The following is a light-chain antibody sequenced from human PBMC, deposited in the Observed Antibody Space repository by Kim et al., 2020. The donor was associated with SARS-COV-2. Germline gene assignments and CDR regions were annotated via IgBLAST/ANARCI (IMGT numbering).Light chain of an antibody. CDR1: QSDSSY. CDR2: DAS. Sequence: PGERATLSCRASQSDSSYLAWYQQKPGQAPRLLIYDASNRAPGIPARFSGSGSGTDFTRTISSLEPEEFAVYYCQQRSNWPGLTFGGGTKVDIK. CDR3: QQRSNWPGLT. J-gene: IGKJ4*01. V-gene: IGKV3-11*01.